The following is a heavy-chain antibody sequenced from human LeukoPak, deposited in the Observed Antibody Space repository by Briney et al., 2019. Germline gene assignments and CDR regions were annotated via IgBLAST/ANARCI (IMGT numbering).Heavy chain of an antibody. CDR1: GFTFSSYA. D-gene: IGHD3-10*01. V-gene: IGHV3-23*01. J-gene: IGHJ4*02. CDR3: AKYARAVRGTSSDY. CDR2: ISGSGGST. Sequence: GGSLRLSCAASGFTFSSYAVSWVRQAPGKGLEWVSAISGSGGSTYYADSVKGRFTISRDNSKNTLYLQMNSLRAEDTAVYYCAKYARAVRGTSSDYWGQGTLVTVSS.